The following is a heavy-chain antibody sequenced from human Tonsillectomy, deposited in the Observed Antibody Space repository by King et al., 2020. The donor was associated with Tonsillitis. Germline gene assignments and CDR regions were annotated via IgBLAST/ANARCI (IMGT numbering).Heavy chain of an antibody. CDR3: ARDVTTGTSDY. D-gene: IGHD1-1*01. J-gene: IGHJ4*02. V-gene: IGHV3-66*01. Sequence: VQLVESGGGLVQPGGSLRLSCAASGFTVSSNYMIWVRQAPGKGLEWVAVIYSGGGTYYADSVKGRFTISRDNSKNTLYLQMNSLRAEDTAVYYCARDVTTGTSDYWGQGTLVTVSS. CDR1: GFTVSSNY. CDR2: IYSGGGT.